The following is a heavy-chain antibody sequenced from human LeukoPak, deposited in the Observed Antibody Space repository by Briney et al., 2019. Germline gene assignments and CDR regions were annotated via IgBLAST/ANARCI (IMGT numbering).Heavy chain of an antibody. CDR3: ARSGSGLDY. Sequence: ASVKVSCKASGYTFTSFDINWVRQAPGQGLEWMGIINPSGGSTSYAQKFQGRVTMTRDSSTSTVYMELSSLRSEDTAVYYCARSGSGLDYWGQGTLVTVSS. D-gene: IGHD6-19*01. CDR1: GYTFTSFD. V-gene: IGHV1-46*01. CDR2: INPSGGST. J-gene: IGHJ4*02.